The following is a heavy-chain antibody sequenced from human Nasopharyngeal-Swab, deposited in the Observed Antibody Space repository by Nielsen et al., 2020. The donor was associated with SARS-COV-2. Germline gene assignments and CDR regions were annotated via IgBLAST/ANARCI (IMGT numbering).Heavy chain of an antibody. V-gene: IGHV3-53*01. Sequence: VRQAPGKGLEWVSLIFAGGSTYYADSVKGRFTISRDSSKNTVYLQMNSLRAEDTAVYYCARDARHGSSNADVGRDYWGQGTLVTVSS. CDR2: IFAGGST. J-gene: IGHJ4*02. CDR3: ARDARHGSSNADVGRDY. D-gene: IGHD2-15*01.